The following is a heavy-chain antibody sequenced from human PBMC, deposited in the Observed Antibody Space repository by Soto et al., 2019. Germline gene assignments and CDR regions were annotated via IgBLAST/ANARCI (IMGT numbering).Heavy chain of an antibody. D-gene: IGHD2-2*02. V-gene: IGHV3-64D*06. CDR2: ITSNGGST. CDR3: VKALSARYNSAKAFDV. J-gene: IGHJ3*01. Sequence: GGFLRLSCSASGFTSSNYAMHWVRQDSRKGLEYVSAITSNGGSTYYPDSMNGRFTIFRDNSENTLYLQMSSLRVEDTAFYYCVKALSARYNSAKAFDVWGQGTMVNVSS. CDR1: GFTSSNYA.